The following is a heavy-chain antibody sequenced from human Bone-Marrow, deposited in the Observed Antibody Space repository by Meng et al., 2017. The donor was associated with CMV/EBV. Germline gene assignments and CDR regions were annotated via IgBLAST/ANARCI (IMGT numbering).Heavy chain of an antibody. D-gene: IGHD2-2*02. Sequence: ASVKVSCKASGYTFTSYDINWVRQATGQGLEWMGWMNPNSGNTGYAQKFQGRVTMTRNTSISTAYMELSSLRSDDTAVYYRARDIVVVPAAIEGGDYWGQGTLVTVSS. V-gene: IGHV1-8*01. CDR3: ARDIVVVPAAIEGGDY. J-gene: IGHJ4*02. CDR2: MNPNSGNT. CDR1: GYTFTSYD.